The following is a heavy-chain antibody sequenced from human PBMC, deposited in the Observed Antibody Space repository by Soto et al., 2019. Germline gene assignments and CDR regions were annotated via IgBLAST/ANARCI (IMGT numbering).Heavy chain of an antibody. Sequence: QVQLVQSGAEVKKPGSSVKVSCKASGGTFSSYAISWVRQAPGQGLEWMGGIIPIFGTANYAQKFQGRVTITADESTSTAYMELSSLRSEDTAVYYCAKDSAVTIFGVVTPLYYYGMDVWGQGTTVTVSS. CDR1: GGTFSSYA. CDR3: AKDSAVTIFGVVTPLYYYGMDV. J-gene: IGHJ6*02. CDR2: IIPIFGTA. D-gene: IGHD3-3*01. V-gene: IGHV1-69*01.